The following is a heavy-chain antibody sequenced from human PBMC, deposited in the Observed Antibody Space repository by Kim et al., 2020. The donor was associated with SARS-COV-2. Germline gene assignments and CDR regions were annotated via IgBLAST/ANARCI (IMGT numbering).Heavy chain of an antibody. D-gene: IGHD2-21*01. CDR2: ISWNSGSI. Sequence: GGSLRLSCAASGFTFDDYAMHWVRQAPGKGLEWVSGISWNSGSIGYADSVKGRFTISRDNAKNSLYLQMNSLRAEDTALYYCAKDIHIVVVIAILTYYY. J-gene: IGHJ6*01. V-gene: IGHV3-9*01. CDR1: GFTFDDYA. CDR3: AKDIHIVVVIAILTYYY.